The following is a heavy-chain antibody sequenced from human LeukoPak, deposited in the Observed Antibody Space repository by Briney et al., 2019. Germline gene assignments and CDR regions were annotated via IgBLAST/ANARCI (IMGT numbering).Heavy chain of an antibody. J-gene: IGHJ4*02. CDR1: GFTFSNYA. D-gene: IGHD4-17*01. CDR3: AKVGTTVPHYFDC. V-gene: IGHV3-23*01. Sequence: GGSLRLSCAASGFTFSNYAMSWVRQAPGKGLEWVSGISDSGGSTYYAHSVRGRFTTSRDNSKNTLYLQMNGLRAEDTAVYYCAKVGTTVPHYFDCWGQGALVTVSS. CDR2: ISDSGGST.